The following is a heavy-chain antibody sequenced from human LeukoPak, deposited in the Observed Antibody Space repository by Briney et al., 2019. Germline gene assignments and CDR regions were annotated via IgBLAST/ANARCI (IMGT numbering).Heavy chain of an antibody. CDR1: GYTFTSYG. D-gene: IGHD3-10*01. CDR3: AVRGDYFNY. V-gene: IGHV1-69*13. J-gene: IGHJ4*02. Sequence: ASVKVSCKASGYTFTSYGISWVRQAPGQGLEWMGGIIPIFGTANYAQKFQGRVTITADESTSTAYMELSSLRSEDTAVYYCAVRGDYFNYWGQGTLVTVSS. CDR2: IIPIFGTA.